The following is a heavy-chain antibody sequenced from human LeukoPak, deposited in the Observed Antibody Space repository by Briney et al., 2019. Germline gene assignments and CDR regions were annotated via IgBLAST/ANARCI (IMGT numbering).Heavy chain of an antibody. Sequence: GGSLRLSCAASGFTFSDYYMYWVRQAPGKGLEWVSVIYSGGKTEYADSVKGRFTISRDNSKNTLYLQMNNLRAEDTAVYYCARQRGHWGQGTLVTVSS. J-gene: IGHJ4*02. CDR3: ARQRGH. CDR1: GFTFSDYY. V-gene: IGHV3-66*04. CDR2: IYSGGKT.